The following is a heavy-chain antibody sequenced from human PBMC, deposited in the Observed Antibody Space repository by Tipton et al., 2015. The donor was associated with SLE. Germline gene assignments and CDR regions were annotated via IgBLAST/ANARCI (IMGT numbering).Heavy chain of an antibody. CDR2: VSNTGGT. V-gene: IGHV4-4*08. CDR1: GHSVTIYS. CDR3: ARDLGSLWSRYGLDI. J-gene: IGHJ6*02. Sequence: TLSLTCSVSGHSVTIYSWSWIRQTPLKGLEWIGYVSNTGGTNYNPSLKSRVTMSVDTSKNQFSLNLRSVTASDAAVYYCARDLGSLWSRYGLDIWGQGTTVTVSS. D-gene: IGHD2-21*01.